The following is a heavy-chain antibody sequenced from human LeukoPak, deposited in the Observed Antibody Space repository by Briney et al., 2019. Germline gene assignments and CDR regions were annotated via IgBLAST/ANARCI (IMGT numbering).Heavy chain of an antibody. D-gene: IGHD3-22*01. CDR2: INHSGST. CDR1: GGSISSGGYY. J-gene: IGHJ6*02. V-gene: IGHV4-39*07. CDR3: ARGVFRVTTGGDYYYYYGMDV. Sequence: PSETLSLTCTVSGGSISSGGYYWSWIRQPPGKGLEWIGEINHSGSTNYNPSLKSRVTISVDTSKNQFSLKLSSVTAADTAVYYCARGVFRVTTGGDYYYYYGMDVWGQGTTVTVSS.